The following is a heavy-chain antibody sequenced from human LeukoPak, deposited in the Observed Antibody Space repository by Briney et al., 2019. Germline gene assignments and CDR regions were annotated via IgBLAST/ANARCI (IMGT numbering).Heavy chain of an antibody. J-gene: IGHJ4*02. V-gene: IGHV4-61*05. CDR3: ARTYSSSSHFDY. CDR1: GGSISSSSYY. Sequence: PSETLSLTCTVSGGSISSSSYYWGWIRQPPGKGLEWIGHIYTSGSTNYNPSLKSRVTISVDTSKNQFSLKVSSVTAADTAVYYCARTYSSSSHFDYWGQGTLVTVSS. D-gene: IGHD6-6*01. CDR2: IYTSGST.